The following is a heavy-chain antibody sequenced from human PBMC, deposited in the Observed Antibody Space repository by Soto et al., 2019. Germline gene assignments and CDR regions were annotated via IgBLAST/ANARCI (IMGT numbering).Heavy chain of an antibody. V-gene: IGHV3-33*01. D-gene: IGHD4-4*01. CDR1: GFTFSSYG. J-gene: IGHJ6*04. Sequence: GGSLRLSCAASGFTFSSYGMHWVRQAPGKRLEWVAVIWYDGSNKYYADSVKGRFTISRDNSKNTLYLQMNSLRAEDTAVYYCARSLFVTRLYDMDVWGKGTTVTVSS. CDR2: IWYDGSNK. CDR3: ARSLFVTRLYDMDV.